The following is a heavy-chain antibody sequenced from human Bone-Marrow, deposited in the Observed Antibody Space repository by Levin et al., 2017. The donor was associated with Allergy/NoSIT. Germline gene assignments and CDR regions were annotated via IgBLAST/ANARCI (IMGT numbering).Heavy chain of an antibody. CDR3: ARDDPNYDETSDYYQNWFDP. CDR1: GIIFSSYT. J-gene: IGHJ5*02. Sequence: GGSLRLSCAASGIIFSSYTMSWVRQAPGKGLEWVSSISGSSIYKKYADSVKGRFTISRDNAKNSLYLQMNSLRGEDTAVYDCARDDPNYDETSDYYQNWFDPWGQGTLVTVSS. CDR2: ISGSSIYK. D-gene: IGHD3-22*01. V-gene: IGHV3-21*01.